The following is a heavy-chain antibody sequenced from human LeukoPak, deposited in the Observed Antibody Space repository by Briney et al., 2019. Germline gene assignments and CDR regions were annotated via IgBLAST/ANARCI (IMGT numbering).Heavy chain of an antibody. CDR3: ARAGGRLAAARENYFDY. D-gene: IGHD6-13*01. CDR2: IIPIFGTA. J-gene: IGHJ4*02. CDR1: GGTFSSYA. Sequence: ASVKVSCKASGGTFSSYAISWVRQAPGQGLEWMGGIIPIFGTANYAQKFQGRVTITADESTSTAYMELSSLRSEDTAVYYCARAGGRLAAARENYFDYWGQGTLVTVSS. V-gene: IGHV1-69*13.